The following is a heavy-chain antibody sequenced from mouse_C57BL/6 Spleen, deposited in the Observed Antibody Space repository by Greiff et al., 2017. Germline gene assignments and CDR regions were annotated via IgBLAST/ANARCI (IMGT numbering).Heavy chain of an antibody. V-gene: IGHV6-3*01. J-gene: IGHJ3*01. CDR2: IRLKSDNYAT. Sequence: EVKLLESGGGLVQPGGSMKLSCVASGFTFSNYWMNWVRQSPEKGLEWVAQIRLKSDNYATHYAESVKGRFTISSDDSKSSVYLQMNNLRAEDTGIYYCTGIGYSSWFACWGQGTLVTVSA. D-gene: IGHD2-3*01. CDR1: GFTFSNYW. CDR3: TGIGYSSWFAC.